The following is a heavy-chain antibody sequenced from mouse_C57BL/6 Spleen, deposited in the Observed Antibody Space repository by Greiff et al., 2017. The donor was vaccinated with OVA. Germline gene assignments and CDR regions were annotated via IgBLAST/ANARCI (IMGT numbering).Heavy chain of an antibody. CDR2: ISSGSSTI. CDR3: AGGDWDYFDY. D-gene: IGHD4-1*01. V-gene: IGHV5-17*01. Sequence: EVQLVESGGGLVKPGGSLKLSCAASGFTFSDYGMHWVRQAPEKGLEWVAYISSGSSTIYYADTVKGRFTISRDNAKNTLFLQMTSLRSEDTAMYYCAGGDWDYFDYWGQGTTLTVSS. J-gene: IGHJ2*01. CDR1: GFTFSDYG.